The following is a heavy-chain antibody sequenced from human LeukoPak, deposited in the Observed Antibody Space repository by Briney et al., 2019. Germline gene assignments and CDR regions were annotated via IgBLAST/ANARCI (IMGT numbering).Heavy chain of an antibody. J-gene: IGHJ6*03. CDR3: ARGPRVGYYDSSGYYHYYYYMDV. CDR1: GGSISSSNW. Sequence: ASGTLSLTCTVSGGSISSSNWWSWVRQPPGKGLEWIGEIYHSGSTNYNPSLKSRVTMSEDTSKNQFSLKLSSVTAADTAVYYCARGPRVGYYDSSGYYHYYYYMDVWGEGTTVTISS. D-gene: IGHD3-22*01. CDR2: IYHSGST. V-gene: IGHV4-4*02.